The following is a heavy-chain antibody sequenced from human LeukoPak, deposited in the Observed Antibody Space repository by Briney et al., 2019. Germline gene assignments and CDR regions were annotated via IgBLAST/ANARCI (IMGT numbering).Heavy chain of an antibody. CDR3: ARDGILIRGIISNWFDP. D-gene: IGHD3-10*01. CDR2: ISTYDSNT. CDR1: GYTFTKYG. Sequence: ASAKVSCKASGYTFTKYGISWVRQAPGQELEWMAWISTYDSNTRTAQKFQDRVVMTTDISTRTAYMELHSLRFDDTAVYYCARDGILIRGIISNWFDPWGQGTLVTVSS. V-gene: IGHV1-18*01. J-gene: IGHJ5*02.